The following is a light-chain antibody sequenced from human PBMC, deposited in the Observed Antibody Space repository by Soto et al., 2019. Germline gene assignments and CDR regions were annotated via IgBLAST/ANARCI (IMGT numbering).Light chain of an antibody. J-gene: IGLJ3*02. CDR1: SSDVGSYNL. V-gene: IGLV2-23*01. Sequence: QSVLTQPASVSGSPGQSITISCTGTSSDVGSYNLVSWYQQHPGKAPKVMIYEGSERPSGVSTRFSGSKSGNTASLTISGLQGEDEADYYCCSFATNNTWVFGGGTKVTVL. CDR3: CSFATNNTWV. CDR2: EGS.